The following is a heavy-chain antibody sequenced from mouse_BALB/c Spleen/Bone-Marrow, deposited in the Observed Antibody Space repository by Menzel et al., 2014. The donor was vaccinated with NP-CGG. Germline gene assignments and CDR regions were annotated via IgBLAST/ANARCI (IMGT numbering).Heavy chain of an antibody. V-gene: IGHV1-7*01. CDR1: GYTFTSYW. D-gene: IGHD1-2*01. Sequence: VQLQQSGAELAKPGASVKMSCKASGYTFTSYWMHWVKQRPGQGLEWIGYINPSTGYTEYNQKFKDKATLTADKSSSPAYMQLSGLTSEDSAVYYCARSPHYYDLDYWGQGTTLTVSS. CDR3: ARSPHYYDLDY. J-gene: IGHJ2*01. CDR2: INPSTGYT.